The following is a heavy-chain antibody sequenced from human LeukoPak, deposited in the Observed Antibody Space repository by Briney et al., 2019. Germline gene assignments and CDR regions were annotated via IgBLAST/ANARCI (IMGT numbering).Heavy chain of an antibody. V-gene: IGHV3-23*01. D-gene: IGHD6-19*01. CDR1: GFTLNNYA. J-gene: IGHJ4*02. CDR3: AKSGGGYSSGWFY. CDR2: TSSSDAGT. Sequence: GGSLRLSCAASGFTLNNYAMSWVRQAPGKGLEWVSATSSSDAGTYHADSVRGRFTISRDNSKNTLYLQMNSLRAEDTAVYYCAKSGGGYSSGWFYWGQGTLVTVSS.